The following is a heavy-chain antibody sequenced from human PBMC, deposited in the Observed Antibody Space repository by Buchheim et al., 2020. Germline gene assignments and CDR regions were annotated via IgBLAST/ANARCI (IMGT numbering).Heavy chain of an antibody. V-gene: IGHV4-31*03. J-gene: IGHJ4*01. CDR3: ARLLIDYGDYYFDS. CDR1: GDSVSGGAYY. D-gene: IGHD4-17*01. CDR2: VHYSGST. Sequence: QVQLQESGPGLVKPSQTLSLTCTVSGDSVSGGAYYWTWIRHHPGQGLEWIGYVHYSGSTYYNPSLKSRVALSIDTSKNQFSLRLNSMTAADTAVYFCARLLIDYGDYYFDSWGHGTL.